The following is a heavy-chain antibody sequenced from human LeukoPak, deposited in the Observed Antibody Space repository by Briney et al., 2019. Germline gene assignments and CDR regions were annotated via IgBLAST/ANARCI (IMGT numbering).Heavy chain of an antibody. CDR2: ISAYNGNT. CDR1: GYTFTSYG. D-gene: IGHD4-23*01. Sequence: ASVKVSCKASGYTFTSYGISWVRQAPGQGLEWMGWISAYNGNTNYAQKLQGRVTMTTDTSTSTAYMELRSLRSDDTAVYYCARGQAGRLYGGVPLDYWGQGTLVTVSS. V-gene: IGHV1-18*01. J-gene: IGHJ4*02. CDR3: ARGQAGRLYGGVPLDY.